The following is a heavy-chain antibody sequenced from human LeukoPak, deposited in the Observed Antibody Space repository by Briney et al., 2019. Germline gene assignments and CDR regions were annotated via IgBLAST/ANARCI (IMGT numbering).Heavy chain of an antibody. D-gene: IGHD2-15*01. J-gene: IGHJ3*02. CDR3: ARDHRWYCSGGSCYSSAFDI. CDR2: ISYDGSNK. V-gene: IGHV3-30-3*01. CDR1: GFTFSSYA. Sequence: HPGGSLGLSCAASGFTFSSYAMHWVRQAPGKGLEWVAVISYDGSNKYYADSVKGRFTISRDNSKNTLYLQMNSLRAEDTAVYYCARDHRWYCSGGSCYSSAFDIWGQGTMVTVSS.